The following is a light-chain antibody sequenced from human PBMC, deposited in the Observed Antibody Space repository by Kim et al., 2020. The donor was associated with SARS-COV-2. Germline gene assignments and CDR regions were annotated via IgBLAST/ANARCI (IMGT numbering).Light chain of an antibody. J-gene: IGLJ2*01. CDR1: SGSIDDHY. CDR3: QSYNRDNVI. V-gene: IGLV6-57*02. Sequence: GKAVTVAGTSSSGSIDDHYVQWYQQRPGGVPTTVIYEDDQRPSGVSDRFSGSIDNSSNSASLTISGLRTEDEADYYCQSYNRDNVIFGGGTQLTVL. CDR2: EDD.